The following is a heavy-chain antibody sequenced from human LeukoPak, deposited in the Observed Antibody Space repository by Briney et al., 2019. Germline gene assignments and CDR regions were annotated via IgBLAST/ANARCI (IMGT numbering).Heavy chain of an antibody. D-gene: IGHD4-23*01. CDR1: GYSISSGYY. CDR3: ARGEWGDYGGKGAIDY. Sequence: SETLSLTCAVSGYSISSGYYWGWIRQPPGQGLEWIGSIYHSGSTYYNPSLKSRVTISVDTSKNQFSLKLSSVTAADTAVYYCARGEWGDYGGKGAIDYWGQGTLVTVSS. CDR2: IYHSGST. J-gene: IGHJ4*02. V-gene: IGHV4-38-2*01.